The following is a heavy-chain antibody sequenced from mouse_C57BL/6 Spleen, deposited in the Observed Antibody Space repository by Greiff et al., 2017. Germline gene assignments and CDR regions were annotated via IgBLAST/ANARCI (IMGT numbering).Heavy chain of an antibody. CDR2: IDPSDSET. D-gene: IGHD2-4*01. J-gene: IGHJ4*01. V-gene: IGHV1-52*01. CDR1: GYTFTSYW. CDR3: ARWGYDYYYAMDY. Sequence: VQLKQPGAELVRPGSSVKLSCKASGYTFTSYWMHWVKQRPIQGLEWIGNIDPSDSETNYNQKFKDKATLTVDKSSSTAYMQLSSLTSEDSAVYYCARWGYDYYYAMDYWGQGTSGTVSS.